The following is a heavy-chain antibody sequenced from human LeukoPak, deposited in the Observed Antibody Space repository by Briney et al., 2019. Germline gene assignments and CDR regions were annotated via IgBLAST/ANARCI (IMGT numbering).Heavy chain of an antibody. CDR2: IYTRGST. D-gene: IGHD2-15*01. CDR1: GGSINNYY. V-gene: IGHV4-4*07. Sequence: SETLSLTCTVSGGSINNYYWGWIRQPAGKGLEWIGRIYTRGSTNYNPSLRSRVTMSVDTSKNQFSLKLSSVTAADTAVYYCARGRYCSADICSGGDAFDIWGQGTMVSVSS. J-gene: IGHJ3*02. CDR3: ARGRYCSADICSGGDAFDI.